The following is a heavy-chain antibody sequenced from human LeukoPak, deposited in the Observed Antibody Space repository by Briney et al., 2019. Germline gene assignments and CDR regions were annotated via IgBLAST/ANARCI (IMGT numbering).Heavy chain of an antibody. CDR2: INSDGSSK. D-gene: IGHD3-22*01. J-gene: IGHJ4*02. CDR1: GFTLSRYC. V-gene: IGHV3-74*01. Sequence: PGGSPRLSCAASGFTLSRYCIHWVRGAPGKGLVWVSHINSDGSSKSYADSVKGRFTISRDNANNTLYLQMNSLRAEDTAVYYCARDPAYYDSSGLTDYWGQGTLVTVSS. CDR3: ARDPAYYDSSGLTDY.